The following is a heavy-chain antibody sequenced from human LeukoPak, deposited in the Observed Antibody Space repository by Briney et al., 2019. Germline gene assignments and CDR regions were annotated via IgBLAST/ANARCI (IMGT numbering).Heavy chain of an antibody. Sequence: GGSLRLSCAASGFTVSSNYMSWVRQAPGKGLEWVSVIYSGGSTYYADSVKGRFTISRDTSKNTLYLQMNSLRAEDTAVYYCAREADLYYYYAMDVWGQGTTVTVSS. J-gene: IGHJ6*02. CDR1: GFTVSSNY. CDR3: AREADLYYYYAMDV. D-gene: IGHD6-25*01. V-gene: IGHV3-66*01. CDR2: IYSGGST.